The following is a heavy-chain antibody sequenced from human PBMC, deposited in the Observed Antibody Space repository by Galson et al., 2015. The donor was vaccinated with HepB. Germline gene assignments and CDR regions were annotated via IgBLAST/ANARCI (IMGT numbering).Heavy chain of an antibody. V-gene: IGHV1-3*01. CDR3: ARGAGGRDSYYMDV. CDR1: GYTLFSYE. J-gene: IGHJ6*02. CDR2: IHSGNENR. Sequence: SVKVSCKASGYTLFSYEMHWVRQAPGQRLEWMGWIHSGNENRVYSQKFQGRVTITRDISASTVYMDLSSLRSGDTAVYYCARGAGGRDSYYMDVWGQGTTVTVSS.